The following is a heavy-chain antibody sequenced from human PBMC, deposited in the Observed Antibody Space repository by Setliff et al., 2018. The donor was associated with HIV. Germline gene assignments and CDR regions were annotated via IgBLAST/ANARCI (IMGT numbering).Heavy chain of an antibody. V-gene: IGHV4-4*09. CDR3: ARRIDDSGSFPDKNWFDT. D-gene: IGHD3-10*01. J-gene: IGHJ5*02. Sequence: SETLSLTCTVSGDSISSYAWNWIRQSPGGGLEWIGFIFSSGSTKYNPSLQSRVTMSIDTSKKQFSLRLTSVTAADTAVYYCARRIDDSGSFPDKNWFDTWGQGSLVTVS. CDR2: IFSSGST. CDR1: GDSISSYA.